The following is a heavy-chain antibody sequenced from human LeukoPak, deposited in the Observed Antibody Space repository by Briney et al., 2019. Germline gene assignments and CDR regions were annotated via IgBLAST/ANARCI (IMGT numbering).Heavy chain of an antibody. D-gene: IGHD2-2*01. Sequence: SETLSLTCAVYGGSFSGYYWSWIRQPPGKGLEWIGSIYYSGSTYYNPSLKSRVTISVDTSKNQFSLKLSSVTAADTAVYYCARSGVPAAIGNWFDPWGQGTLVTVSS. CDR2: IYYSGST. CDR1: GGSFSGYY. V-gene: IGHV4-34*01. CDR3: ARSGVPAAIGNWFDP. J-gene: IGHJ5*02.